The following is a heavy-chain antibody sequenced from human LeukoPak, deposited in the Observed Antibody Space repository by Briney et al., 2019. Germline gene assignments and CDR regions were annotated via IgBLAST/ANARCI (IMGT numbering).Heavy chain of an antibody. CDR3: ARSPPLVYYFDY. Sequence: GGSLRLSCAASGFTFSSYGMHWVRQAPGKGLEWVAFIRYDGSNKYYADSVKGRFTISRDNSKNTLYLQMNSLRAEDTAVYYCARSPPLVYYFDYWGQGTLVTVSS. V-gene: IGHV3-30*02. D-gene: IGHD6-6*01. CDR2: IRYDGSNK. J-gene: IGHJ4*02. CDR1: GFTFSSYG.